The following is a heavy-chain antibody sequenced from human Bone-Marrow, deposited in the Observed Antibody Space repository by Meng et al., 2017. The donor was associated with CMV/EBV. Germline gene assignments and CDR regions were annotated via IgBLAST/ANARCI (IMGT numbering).Heavy chain of an antibody. J-gene: IGHJ4*02. Sequence: GGSLRLSCVASGFTFSSYWTHWVRQAPGKGLVWVSRINSDGSSTSYADSVKGRFTISRDNAKNTLYLQMNSLRAEDTAVYYCARVESAWYSSSWYLDYWGQGTRVTGSS. CDR1: GFTFSSYW. V-gene: IGHV3-74*01. CDR3: ARVESAWYSSSWYLDY. D-gene: IGHD6-13*01. CDR2: INSDGSST.